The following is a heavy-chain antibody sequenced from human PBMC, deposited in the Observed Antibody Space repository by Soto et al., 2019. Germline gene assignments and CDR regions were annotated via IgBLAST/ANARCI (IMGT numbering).Heavy chain of an antibody. J-gene: IGHJ4*02. V-gene: IGHV3-23*01. CDR1: GFTFSSYA. CDR3: AKEFARRTTVGLFDY. Sequence: EVRLLESGGGLVQPGGSLRLSCAASGFTFSSYAMSWVRQAPGKGRERVSAISGSGGSTYYADSVKGRFTISRDNSKNTLHLQMNSLRAEDTAVYYCAKEFARRTTVGLFDYWGQRTLVTVSS. D-gene: IGHD4-17*01. CDR2: ISGSGGST.